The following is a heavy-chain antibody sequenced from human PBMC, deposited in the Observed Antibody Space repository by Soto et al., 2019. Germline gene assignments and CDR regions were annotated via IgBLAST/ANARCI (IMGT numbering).Heavy chain of an antibody. V-gene: IGHV4-31*03. Sequence: SETLSLTCTVSGGSISSGGYYWSWIRQHPGKGLEWIGYIYYSGSTYYNPSLKSRVTISVDTSKNQFSPKLSSVTAADTAVYYCARGGYCSSTSCYRASSPRPWWAFDPWGQGTLVTVSS. CDR1: GGSISSGGYY. CDR3: ARGGYCSSTSCYRASSPRPWWAFDP. J-gene: IGHJ5*02. D-gene: IGHD2-2*02. CDR2: IYYSGST.